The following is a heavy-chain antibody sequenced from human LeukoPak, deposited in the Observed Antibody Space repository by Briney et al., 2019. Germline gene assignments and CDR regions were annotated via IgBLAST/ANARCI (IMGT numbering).Heavy chain of an antibody. J-gene: IGHJ4*02. CDR2: MRQDGSEK. V-gene: IGHV3-7*01. D-gene: IGHD6-19*01. CDR3: ATHSGWRFDY. Sequence: RPGGSLRLSCAASGFIFSSYWMSWVRQAPGKGVEWVANMRQDGSEKYYVDSVKGRFTISRDNAKSSLYLQMNSLRAEDTAVYYCATHSGWRFDYWGQGTLVTVSS. CDR1: GFIFSSYW.